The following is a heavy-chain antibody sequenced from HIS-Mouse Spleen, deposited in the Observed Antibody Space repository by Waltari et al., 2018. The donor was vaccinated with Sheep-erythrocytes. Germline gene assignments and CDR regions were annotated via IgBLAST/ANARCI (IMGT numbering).Heavy chain of an antibody. Sequence: QVQLQESGPGLVKPSETLSLTCTVSGYSISSGYYWGWIRQPPGKGLEWIGRIYHSGSTYYNPSLKSRVTISVDTSKNQFSLKLSSVTAADTAVYYCARDLGYDILTGYYSDAFDIWGQGTMVTVSS. V-gene: IGHV4-38-2*02. CDR2: IYHSGST. D-gene: IGHD3-9*01. CDR3: ARDLGYDILTGYYSDAFDI. CDR1: GYSISSGYY. J-gene: IGHJ3*02.